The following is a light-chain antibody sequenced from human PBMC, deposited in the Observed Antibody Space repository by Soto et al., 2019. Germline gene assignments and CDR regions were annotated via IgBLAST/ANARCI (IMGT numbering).Light chain of an antibody. CDR1: QSVGSSY. CDR3: QQYGNSPYT. Sequence: EIVLTQSPGTLSLSPGERATLSCRASQSVGSSYLAWYQQKPGQAPRLLSYGTSSRATGIPDRFSGSGSGTDFTLTISGLEPEDFAVYYCQQYGNSPYTFGRGTKLEIE. CDR2: GTS. J-gene: IGKJ2*01. V-gene: IGKV3-20*01.